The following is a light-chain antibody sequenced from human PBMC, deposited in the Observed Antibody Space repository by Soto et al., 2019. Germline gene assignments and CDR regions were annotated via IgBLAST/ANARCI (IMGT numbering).Light chain of an antibody. CDR3: QSYDSSLSGSYV. CDR1: SSNIGAGYD. V-gene: IGLV1-40*01. Sequence: QYVLTQSPSVSGAPGQRVTISCTGSSSNIGAGYDVHWYQQFPGTAPKVLIYANSNRPSGVPDRFSGSRSGTSASLAITGLQAEDEADYYCQSYDSSLSGSYVFGAGTKLTVL. CDR2: ANS. J-gene: IGLJ1*01.